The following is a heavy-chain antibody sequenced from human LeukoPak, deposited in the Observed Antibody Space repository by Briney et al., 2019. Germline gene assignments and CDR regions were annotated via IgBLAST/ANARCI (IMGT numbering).Heavy chain of an antibody. V-gene: IGHV4-61*01. J-gene: IGHJ4*02. Sequence: PSETLSLTCTVSGGSISSSSYYWSWIRQPPGKGLEWIGYIYYSGSTNYNPSLKSRVTISVDTSKNQFSLKLSSVTAADTAVYYCARVYDSSGSPFDYWGQGTLVTVSS. CDR2: IYYSGST. CDR3: ARVYDSSGSPFDY. CDR1: GGSISSSSYY. D-gene: IGHD3-22*01.